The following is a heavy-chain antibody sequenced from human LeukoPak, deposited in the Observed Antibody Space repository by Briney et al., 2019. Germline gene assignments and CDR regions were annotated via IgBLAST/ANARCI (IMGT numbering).Heavy chain of an antibody. CDR2: INPNSGGT. V-gene: IGHV1-2*02. Sequence: GASVKVSCKASGYTFTSYYMHWVRQAPGQGLEWMGWINPNSGGTNYAQKFQGRVTMTRDTSISTAYMELSRLRSDDTAVYYCARDLTVFGVVNNWFDPWGQGTLVTVSS. CDR1: GYTFTSYY. CDR3: ARDLTVFGVVNNWFDP. D-gene: IGHD3-3*01. J-gene: IGHJ5*02.